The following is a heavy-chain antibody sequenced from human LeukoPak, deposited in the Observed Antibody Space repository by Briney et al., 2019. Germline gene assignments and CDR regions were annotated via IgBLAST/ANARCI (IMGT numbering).Heavy chain of an antibody. D-gene: IGHD3-3*01. J-gene: IGHJ3*02. V-gene: IGHV4-34*01. CDR1: GGSFSGYY. CDR3: AKEGMDVLRFLEWLPTHAFDI. CDR2: INHSGST. Sequence: PSETLSLTCAVYGGSFSGYYWSWIRQPPGKGLEWIGEINHSGSTNYNPSLKSRVTISVDTSKNQFSLKLSSVTAADTAVYYCAKEGMDVLRFLEWLPTHAFDIWGQGTMVTVSS.